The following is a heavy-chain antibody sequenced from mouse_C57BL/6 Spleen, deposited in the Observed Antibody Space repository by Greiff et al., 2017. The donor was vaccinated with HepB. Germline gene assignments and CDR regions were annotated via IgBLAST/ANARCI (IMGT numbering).Heavy chain of an antibody. CDR1: GYTFTSYT. CDR3: AREDNWDLAMDY. J-gene: IGHJ4*01. Sequence: QVQLKQSGAELARPGASVKMSCKASGYTFTSYTMHWVKQRPGQGLEWIGYINPSSGYTKYNQKFKDKATLTADKSSSTAYMQLSSLTSEDSAVYYCAREDNWDLAMDYWGQGTSVTVSS. D-gene: IGHD4-1*02. V-gene: IGHV1-4*01. CDR2: INPSSGYT.